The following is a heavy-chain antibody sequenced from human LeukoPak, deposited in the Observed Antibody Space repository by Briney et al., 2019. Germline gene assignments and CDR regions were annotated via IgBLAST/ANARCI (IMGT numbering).Heavy chain of an antibody. J-gene: IGHJ3*02. CDR2: IKQDGSEK. D-gene: IGHD2-2*01. V-gene: IGHV3-7*01. CDR3: ARDRLGYCSSTSCYEAFDI. CDR1: GFTFSSYW. Sequence: GGSLRLSCAASGFTFSSYWMSWVRQAPGKGLEWVANIKQDGSEKYYVDSVKGRFTISRDNAKNSLYLQMNSLRAEDTAVYYCARDRLGYCSSTSCYEAFDIWGQGTMVTVSS.